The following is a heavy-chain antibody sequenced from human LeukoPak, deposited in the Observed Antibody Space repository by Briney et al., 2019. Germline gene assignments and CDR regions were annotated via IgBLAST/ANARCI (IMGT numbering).Heavy chain of an antibody. CDR2: IDASGGST. CDR3: ASGRGYSSGWYSFNY. CDR1: GYTLTRYY. Sequence: ASVKVSCKASGYTLTRYYMHWVRQAPGQGLEWMGIIDASGGSTGYAQKFQGRVTITRDTSTNTVNMELSSLTSEDTAVYYCASGRGYSSGWYSFNYWGQGTLVTVSS. J-gene: IGHJ4*02. D-gene: IGHD6-19*01. V-gene: IGHV1-46*01.